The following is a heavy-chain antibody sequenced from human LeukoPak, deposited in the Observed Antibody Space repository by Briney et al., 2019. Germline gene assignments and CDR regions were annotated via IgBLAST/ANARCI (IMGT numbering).Heavy chain of an antibody. V-gene: IGHV4-39*01. CDR1: GGSISSSSYY. Sequence: SETLSLTCTVSGGSISSSSYYWGWIRQPPGKGLEWIGSIYYSGSTYYNPSLKSRVTISVDTSKNQFSLKLSSVTAVDTAVYYFASRYYSSTSCPFDYWGQGTLVTVSS. CDR3: ASRYYSSTSCPFDY. D-gene: IGHD2-2*01. CDR2: IYYSGST. J-gene: IGHJ4*02.